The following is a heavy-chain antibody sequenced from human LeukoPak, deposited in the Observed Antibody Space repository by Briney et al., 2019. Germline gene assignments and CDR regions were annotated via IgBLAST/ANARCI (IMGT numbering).Heavy chain of an antibody. J-gene: IGHJ4*02. CDR3: ARDRRPRRGVIIPFDY. CDR1: GFTVSSNY. Sequence: GGSLRLSCAASGFTVSSNYMSWVRQAPGKGLEWVSVIYSGGSTYYADSVKGRFTISRDNSKNTLYLQMNSLRAEDTAVYYCARDRRPRRGVIIPFDYWGQGTLVTVSS. CDR2: IYSGGST. D-gene: IGHD3-10*01. V-gene: IGHV3-66*01.